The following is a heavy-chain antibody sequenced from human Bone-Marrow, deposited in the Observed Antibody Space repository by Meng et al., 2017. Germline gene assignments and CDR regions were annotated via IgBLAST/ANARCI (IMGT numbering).Heavy chain of an antibody. CDR1: GYSINNGYY. V-gene: IGHV4-38-2*01. CDR3: ARVSSGSFDV. Sequence: SETLSLTCGVSGYSINNGYYWNWIRQSPGKGLEWIGSIVHRGNTYYNPSLKSRITMSVDTSKNQFSLKVTSVTAADTAVYYCARVSSGSFDVWGQGTLVTVSS. CDR2: IVHRGNT. D-gene: IGHD1-26*01. J-gene: IGHJ5*02.